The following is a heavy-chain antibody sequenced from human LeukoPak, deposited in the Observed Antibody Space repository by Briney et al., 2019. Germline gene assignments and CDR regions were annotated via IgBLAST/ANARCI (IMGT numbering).Heavy chain of an antibody. Sequence: GRSLRLSCAASGFTFSSYGMHWVRQAPGKGLEWVAVISYDGSNKYYADSVKGRFTISRDNSKNTLYLQMNSLRAEDTAVYYCAKDQLAAAGSPFDYWGRGTLVTVSS. CDR2: ISYDGSNK. V-gene: IGHV3-30*18. CDR3: AKDQLAAAGSPFDY. J-gene: IGHJ4*02. D-gene: IGHD6-13*01. CDR1: GFTFSSYG.